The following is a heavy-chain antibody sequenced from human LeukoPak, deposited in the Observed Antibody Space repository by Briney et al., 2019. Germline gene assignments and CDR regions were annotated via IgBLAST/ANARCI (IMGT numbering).Heavy chain of an antibody. D-gene: IGHD5-12*01. CDR1: GGSISSGGYS. Sequence: SQTLSLTCAVSGGSISSGGYSWSWIRQPPGKGLEWIGYIYYSGSTNYNPSLKSRVTISVDTSKNQFSLKLSSVTAADTAVYYCARGDIVATRLDYWGQGTLVTVSS. CDR3: ARGDIVATRLDY. V-gene: IGHV4-30-4*07. CDR2: IYYSGST. J-gene: IGHJ4*02.